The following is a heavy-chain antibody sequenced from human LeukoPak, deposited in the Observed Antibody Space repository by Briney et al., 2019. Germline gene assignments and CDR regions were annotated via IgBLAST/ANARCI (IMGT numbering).Heavy chain of an antibody. CDR1: GYTFTSYA. V-gene: IGHV1-69*13. D-gene: IGHD6-13*01. CDR2: IIPIFGTA. CDR3: AATSRGSSSWYPTG. J-gene: IGHJ4*02. Sequence: AASVKVSCKASGYTFTSYAMNWVRQAPGQGLEWMGWIIPIFGTANYAQKFQGRVTITADESTSTAYMELSSLRSEDTAVYYCAATSRGSSSWYPTGWGQGTLVTVSS.